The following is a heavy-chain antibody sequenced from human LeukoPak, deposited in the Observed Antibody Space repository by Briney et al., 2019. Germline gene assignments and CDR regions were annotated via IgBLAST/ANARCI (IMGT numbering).Heavy chain of an antibody. J-gene: IGHJ4*02. V-gene: IGHV4-59*12. CDR3: ARVVGSSLGY. D-gene: IGHD6-13*01. CDR1: GGSISSYY. CDR2: IYYSGST. Sequence: SETLSLTCTVSGGSISSYYWSWIRQPPGKGLEWIGSIYYSGSTYYNPSLKSRVTISVDTSKNQFSLKLSSVTAADTAVYYCARVVGSSLGYWGQGTLVTVSS.